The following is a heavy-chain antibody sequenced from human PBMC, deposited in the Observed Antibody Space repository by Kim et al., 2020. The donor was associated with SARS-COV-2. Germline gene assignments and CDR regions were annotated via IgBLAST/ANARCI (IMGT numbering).Heavy chain of an antibody. CDR2: ISGSGGST. CDR3: ATKGEDSSGYYYVDYYYYMDV. V-gene: IGHV3-23*01. CDR1: GFTFSSYA. J-gene: IGHJ6*03. D-gene: IGHD3-22*01. Sequence: GGSLRLSCAASGFTFSSYAMSWVRQAPGKGLEWVSAISGSGGSTYYADSVKGRFTISRDNSKNTLYLQMNSLRAEDTAVYYCATKGEDSSGYYYVDYYYYMDVWGKGTTVTVSS.